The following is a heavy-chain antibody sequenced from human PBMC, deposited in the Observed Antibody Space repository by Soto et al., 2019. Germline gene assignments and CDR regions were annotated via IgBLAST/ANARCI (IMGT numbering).Heavy chain of an antibody. CDR3: AASCVGCGGFNYYGMDV. Sequence: TLCLTCAVSRDPIRSSNWLCWVRQPPGKGLEWIGEIYHSGSTNYNPSLKSRVTISVDKSKNQFSLKLSSVTAADTAVYYCAASCVGCGGFNYYGMDVWGQGT. J-gene: IGHJ6*02. D-gene: IGHD2-21*01. CDR2: IYHSGST. V-gene: IGHV4-4*02. CDR1: RDPIRSSNW.